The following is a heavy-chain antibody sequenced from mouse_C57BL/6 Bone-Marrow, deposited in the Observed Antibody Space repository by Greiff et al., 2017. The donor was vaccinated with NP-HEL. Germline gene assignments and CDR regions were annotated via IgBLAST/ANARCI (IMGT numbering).Heavy chain of an antibody. CDR1: GFNIKDYY. D-gene: IGHD1-1*01. Sequence: EVQLQQSGAELVRPGASVKLSCTASGFNIKDYYMHWVKQRPEQGLEWIGRIDPEDGDTEYAPKFQGKATMTADTSSNTAYLQLSSLTSEDTAVYYCTTDYYGSSSWYFDVWGTGTTVTVSS. CDR3: TTDYYGSSSWYFDV. CDR2: IDPEDGDT. J-gene: IGHJ1*03. V-gene: IGHV14-1*01.